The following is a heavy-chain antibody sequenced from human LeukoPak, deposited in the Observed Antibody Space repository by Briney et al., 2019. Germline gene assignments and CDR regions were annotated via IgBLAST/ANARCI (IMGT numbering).Heavy chain of an antibody. J-gene: IGHJ4*02. CDR2: IYYRGST. D-gene: IGHD3-16*02. CDR1: GGSISSYY. CDR3: AREPWDDYFWGSYRSPEYYFDY. V-gene: IGHV4-59*01. Sequence: MTSEPLSLTRTVSGGSISSYYWSWIRQPPEKGLEWSGYIYYRGSTNYNPSLKSRVTISVDTSKTQFSLKLSSVTAADTAVYYCAREPWDDYFWGSYRSPEYYFDYWGQGTLVTVSS.